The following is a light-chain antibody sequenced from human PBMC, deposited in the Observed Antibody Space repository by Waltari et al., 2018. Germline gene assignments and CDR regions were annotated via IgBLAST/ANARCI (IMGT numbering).Light chain of an antibody. Sequence: QSVFTQPPSVSAAPGQKVTISCSGSWSNIGTNYVSWYQQFPGAAPKLLMFENNKRPSGIPDRFSGSKSGTSATLGITGLQTGDEADYYCGTWDNSLNAVVFGGGTKLTVL. CDR1: WSNIGTNY. CDR3: GTWDNSLNAVV. J-gene: IGLJ2*01. V-gene: IGLV1-51*02. CDR2: ENN.